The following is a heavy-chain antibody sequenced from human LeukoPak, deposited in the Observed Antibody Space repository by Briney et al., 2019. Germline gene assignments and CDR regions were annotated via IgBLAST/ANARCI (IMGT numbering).Heavy chain of an antibody. CDR3: ARDSKDRRFPIDY. CDR1: GGSFSGYY. CDR2: INHSGST. V-gene: IGHV4-34*01. D-gene: IGHD6-13*01. Sequence: SETLSLTCAVYGGSFSGYYWSWIRQPPGKGLEWIGEINHSGSTNYNPSLKSRVTISVDTSKNQFSLKLSSVAAADTAVYYCARDSKDRRFPIDYWGQGTLVTVSS. J-gene: IGHJ4*02.